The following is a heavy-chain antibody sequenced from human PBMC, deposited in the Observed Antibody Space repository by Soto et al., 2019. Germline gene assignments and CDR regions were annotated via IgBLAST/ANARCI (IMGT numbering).Heavy chain of an antibody. CDR1: GGSFSGYY. D-gene: IGHD3-10*01. CDR2: INHSGST. V-gene: IGHV4-34*01. CDR3: ARGPLLLWFGELLYEFDY. J-gene: IGHJ4*02. Sequence: QVQLQQWGAGLLKPSETLSLTCAVYGGSFSGYYWSWIRQPPGKGLEWIGEINHSGSTNYNPSLKSRVTISVDTSKNQFSRKLSSVTAADTAVYYCARGPLLLWFGELLYEFDYWGQGTLVTVSS.